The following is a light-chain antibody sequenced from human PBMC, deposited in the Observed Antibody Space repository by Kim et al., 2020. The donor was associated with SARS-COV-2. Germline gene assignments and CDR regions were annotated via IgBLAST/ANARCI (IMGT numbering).Light chain of an antibody. CDR2: DAS. J-gene: IGKJ4*01. V-gene: IGKV3-11*01. CDR1: QSVSSY. CDR3: QQRSNWPLT. Sequence: LAPGERTTLSCRASQSVSSYLAWYQQKPGQAPRLLIYDASNRATGIPARFSGSGSGTDFTLTISSLEPEDFAVYYCQQRSNWPLTFGGGTKVDIK.